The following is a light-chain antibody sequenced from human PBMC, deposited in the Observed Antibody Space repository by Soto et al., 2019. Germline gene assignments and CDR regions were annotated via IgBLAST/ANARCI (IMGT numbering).Light chain of an antibody. Sequence: EVVMTQSPGTLSLSPGERATLSCRASQSVGSSYLAWYQQKPGQAPRLLIYGTSSRATGIPARFSGSGSGTDFTLTISSLEPEDFAVYYCQQRSTFGQGTRLEIK. V-gene: IGKV3D-20*02. CDR3: QQRST. J-gene: IGKJ5*01. CDR2: GTS. CDR1: QSVGSSY.